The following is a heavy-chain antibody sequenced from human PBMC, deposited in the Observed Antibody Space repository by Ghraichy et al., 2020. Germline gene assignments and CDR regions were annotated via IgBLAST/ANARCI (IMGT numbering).Heavy chain of an antibody. Sequence: GESLNISCAASGFTFSSYAMSWVRQAPGKGLEWVSAISGSGGSTYYADSVKGRFTISRDNSKNTLYLQMNSLRAEDTAVYYCAKAYHITIFGVVIFNGHAFDIWGQGTMVTVSS. V-gene: IGHV3-23*01. CDR1: GFTFSSYA. CDR3: AKAYHITIFGVVIFNGHAFDI. J-gene: IGHJ3*02. CDR2: ISGSGGST. D-gene: IGHD3-3*01.